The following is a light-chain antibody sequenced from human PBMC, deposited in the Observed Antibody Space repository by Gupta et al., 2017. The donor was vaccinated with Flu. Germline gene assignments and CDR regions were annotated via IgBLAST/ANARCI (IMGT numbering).Light chain of an antibody. Sequence: DIQLTQSPSTLSASVGDRVTISCRASQSISRWLAWLQQKPGKAPKLLIYKASSLETGVPSRFSGSGSGTHFNLTISGLQPDDFATYYCQQVEGYLWTFGQGTKVEI. J-gene: IGKJ1*01. CDR3: QQVEGYLWT. CDR1: QSISRW. CDR2: KAS. V-gene: IGKV1-5*03.